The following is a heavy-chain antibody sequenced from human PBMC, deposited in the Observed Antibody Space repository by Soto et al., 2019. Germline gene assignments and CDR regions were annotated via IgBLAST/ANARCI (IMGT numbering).Heavy chain of an antibody. Sequence: QVQLVESGGGVVQPGRALRLSCSASGFTFSDYGMHWVRQAPGKGLEWVAVIWYDGSTKHYTDSVKGRFTISRDNSKNTLYLQINSLRVEDTAVYYCAGVEFGGYLDYWGQGTLVIVSS. V-gene: IGHV3-33*01. CDR3: AGVEFGGYLDY. CDR2: IWYDGSTK. CDR1: GFTFSDYG. D-gene: IGHD3-10*01. J-gene: IGHJ4*02.